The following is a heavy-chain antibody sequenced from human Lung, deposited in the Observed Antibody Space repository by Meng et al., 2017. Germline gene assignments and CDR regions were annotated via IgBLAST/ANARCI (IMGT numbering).Heavy chain of an antibody. V-gene: IGHV3-21*02. CDR2: ISSSSSYI. D-gene: IGHD3-10*01. J-gene: IGHJ4*02. CDR1: GFTFSSHS. Sequence: ELQLVESGGGLVQPGGSLRLSCAASGFTFSSHSMNWVRQAPGKRLEWVSSISSSSSYIYYADSVKGRFTISRDNAKNSLYLQMNSLRAEDTAVYYCARLPLLWFGESHDFDYWGQGTLVTVSS. CDR3: ARLPLLWFGESHDFDY.